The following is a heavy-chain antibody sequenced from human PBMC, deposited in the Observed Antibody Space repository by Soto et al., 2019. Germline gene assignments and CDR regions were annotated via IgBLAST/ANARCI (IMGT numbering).Heavy chain of an antibody. CDR3: TRDASRDSSARGWFDP. Sequence: GGSLRLSCAASGFTFRSFTKNWVRQAPGKGLEWVSTISSNSAYIYYTDALRGRFTISRDNAKNSLHLQMNSLRAEDTAVYYCTRDASRDSSARGWFDPWGPGTMVTVYS. CDR2: ISSNSAYI. J-gene: IGHJ5*02. V-gene: IGHV3-21*01. CDR1: GFTFRSFT. D-gene: IGHD6-13*01.